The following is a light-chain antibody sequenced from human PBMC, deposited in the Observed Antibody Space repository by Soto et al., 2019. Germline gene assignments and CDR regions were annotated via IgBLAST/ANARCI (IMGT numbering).Light chain of an antibody. J-gene: IGLJ2*01. CDR2: DVS. CDR1: SSDVGGYNY. Sequence: QSALTQPASVYGSPGQSITISCTGTSSDVGGYNYVSWHQQHPGKAPKLIIYDVSNRPSGVSNRFSGSKSGNTASLTISGLQAEDEADYYCSSYTSSSTPLFGGGTKLTVL. V-gene: IGLV2-14*01. CDR3: SSYTSSSTPL.